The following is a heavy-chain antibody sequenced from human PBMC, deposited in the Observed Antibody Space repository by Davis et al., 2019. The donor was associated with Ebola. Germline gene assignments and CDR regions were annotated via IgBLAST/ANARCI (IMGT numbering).Heavy chain of an antibody. D-gene: IGHD5-24*01. CDR1: GFTFDDYA. V-gene: IGHV3-9*01. CDR3: AKAHGDDGANGHYYYGMDV. Sequence: PGGSLRLSCAASGFTFDDYAMHWVRQAPGKGLEWVSGISWNSGSIGYADSVKGRFTISRDNAKNSLYLQMNSLRAEDTALYYCAKAHGDDGANGHYYYGMDVWGQGTTVTVSS. CDR2: ISWNSGSI. J-gene: IGHJ6*02.